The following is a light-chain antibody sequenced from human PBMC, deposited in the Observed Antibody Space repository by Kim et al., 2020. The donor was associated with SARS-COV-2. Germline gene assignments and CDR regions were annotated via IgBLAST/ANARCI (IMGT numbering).Light chain of an antibody. V-gene: IGKV4-1*01. Sequence: IVMTQSPDSLAVSLGERATINCKSSQSVLYSSDNRDYLAWYQHKAGQPPKLLIYWASTRESGVPDRFSGSGSATDFTLTITSLRAEDVAVYYCQQYYSTPWTFGQGTKVDIK. CDR1: QSVLYSSDNRDY. J-gene: IGKJ1*01. CDR3: QQYYSTPWT. CDR2: WAS.